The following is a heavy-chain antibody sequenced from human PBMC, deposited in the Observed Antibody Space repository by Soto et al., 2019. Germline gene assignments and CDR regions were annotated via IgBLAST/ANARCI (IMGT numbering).Heavy chain of an antibody. V-gene: IGHV3-74*01. J-gene: IGHJ4*02. Sequence: EVQLVESGGGLVQPGGSLRLSCAASGFLFNTYWMFWVRHAPRKGLLWVSRIKSDGSSTNYADSVKGRFTISRDNAKNTLYLKITSLRAEETAVYYCEIGGCDYNYLDYWGQGILVTVSS. D-gene: IGHD3-10*01. CDR3: EIGGCDYNYLDY. CDR2: IKSDGSST. CDR1: GFLFNTYW.